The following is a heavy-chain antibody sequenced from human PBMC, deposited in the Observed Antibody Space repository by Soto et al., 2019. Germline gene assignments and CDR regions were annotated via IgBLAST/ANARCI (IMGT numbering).Heavy chain of an antibody. V-gene: IGHV3-64*01. Sequence: EVQLVESGGGLVQPGGSLRLSCAASGFTFGSYPMHWVRQAPGKGLEYVSASSTNGDSTFYANSVKGRFTISRDNSKNTRYLQMGSLRAEDMGVYYCAREGMSRPRWVFDYWGQGTLVTASS. J-gene: IGHJ4*02. D-gene: IGHD6-13*01. CDR1: GFTFGSYP. CDR2: SSTNGDST. CDR3: AREGMSRPRWVFDY.